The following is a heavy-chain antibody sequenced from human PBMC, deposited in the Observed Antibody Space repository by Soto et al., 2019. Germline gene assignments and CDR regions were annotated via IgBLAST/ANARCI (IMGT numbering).Heavy chain of an antibody. CDR2: ISGSGDNT. CDR1: GFTFSNHA. Sequence: EVQLLESGGGLVQPGGSLRLSCAASGFTFSNHAMTWVRQAPGKGLEWVSGISGSGDNTYHADSVKGRFTISRDNFKKKLYLQMNSLRAEDTAVYFCARIESSGWSTRYGMDAWGQGTTVTVSS. V-gene: IGHV3-23*01. D-gene: IGHD6-19*01. CDR3: ARIESSGWSTRYGMDA. J-gene: IGHJ6*02.